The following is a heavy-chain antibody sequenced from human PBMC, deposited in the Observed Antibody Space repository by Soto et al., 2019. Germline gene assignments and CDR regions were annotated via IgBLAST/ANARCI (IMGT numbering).Heavy chain of an antibody. CDR1: GGSISDGAYY. Sequence: QVQLQESGPGLVKPSQTLSLTCTVSGGSISDGAYYWSWIRQPPGKGLEWIGHIYDSGNTYNNPSLNSRLTLTAHTPKNHFSLNLNSVTAVDTSVYYCASWLSGDDDDQWGQGTLVTVSS. CDR2: IYDSGNT. CDR3: ASWLSGDDDDQ. D-gene: IGHD2-21*01. J-gene: IGHJ4*02. V-gene: IGHV4-30-4*01.